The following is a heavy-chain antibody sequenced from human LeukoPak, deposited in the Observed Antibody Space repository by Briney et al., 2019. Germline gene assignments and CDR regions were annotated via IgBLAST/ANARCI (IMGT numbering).Heavy chain of an antibody. CDR2: IYYSGTT. D-gene: IGHD4-17*01. J-gene: IGHJ4*02. Sequence: SETLSLTCTVSGGSISSSSYYWGWIRQPPGKGLEWIGSIYYSGTTYYNPSLKSRVTISVDTSKNQFSLKLSSVTAADTAVYYCARRSSPRSVTTPFDYWGQGTLVTVSS. CDR3: ARRSSPRSVTTPFDY. V-gene: IGHV4-39*01. CDR1: GGSISSSSYY.